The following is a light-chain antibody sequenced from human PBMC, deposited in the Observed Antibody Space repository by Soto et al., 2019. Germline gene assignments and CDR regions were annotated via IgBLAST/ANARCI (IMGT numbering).Light chain of an antibody. V-gene: IGKV1-39*01. CDR1: QSINSY. Sequence: DIQMTQSPSSLSASVGDRVTITCRASQSINSYLNWYQQKPGKAPKFLIYAASSLQSGVPSRFSGTGSGTDFTLTISSLQPEDFATYYCQQSYSNPKLTFGGGTKVEIK. CDR2: AAS. J-gene: IGKJ4*01. CDR3: QQSYSNPKLT.